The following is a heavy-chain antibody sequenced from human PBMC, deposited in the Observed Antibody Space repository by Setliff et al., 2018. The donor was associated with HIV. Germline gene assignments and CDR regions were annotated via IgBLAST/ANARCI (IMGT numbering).Heavy chain of an antibody. D-gene: IGHD3-3*01. CDR2: IYTSGST. CDR1: GGSINSGTYY. V-gene: IGHV4-61*02. J-gene: IGHJ5*02. CDR3: ARDTNLLDYNFWSGYSRGWFDP. Sequence: PSETLSLTCTVSGGSINSGTYYWSWIRQPAGKGLEWIGRIYTSGSTNYNPSLKSRVIISVDTSKNQFSLKLSPVTAADTAVYYCARDTNLLDYNFWSGYSRGWFDPWGQGTLVTVSS.